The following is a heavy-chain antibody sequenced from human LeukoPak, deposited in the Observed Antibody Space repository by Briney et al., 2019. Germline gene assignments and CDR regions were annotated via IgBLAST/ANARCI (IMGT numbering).Heavy chain of an antibody. J-gene: IGHJ4*02. D-gene: IGHD3-3*01. V-gene: IGHV3-49*04. CDR2: IRSKAYGGTT. CDR3: VETGFDY. Sequence: GGSLRLSCTASGFTFGDYDMSWVRQAPGKGLEWVGFIRSKAYGGTTEYAASVKGRFTISRDDSKSIAYLQMNSLKTEDTAEYYCVETGFDYWGQGTLVTVSS. CDR1: GFTFGDYD.